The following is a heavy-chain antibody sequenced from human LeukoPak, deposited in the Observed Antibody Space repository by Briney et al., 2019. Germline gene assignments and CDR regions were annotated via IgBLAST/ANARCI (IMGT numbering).Heavy chain of an antibody. CDR1: GYTFTSHD. CDR3: ARGPAYSEYGVLGYSHYSMDV. D-gene: IGHD4-17*01. Sequence: ASVKVSCQASGYTFTSHDINWVRQATGQGLEWMGWMNPNSGATGYAQKFRGRITMTRDTSLTTAYMELSSLRSEDTALYYCARGPAYSEYGVLGYSHYSMDVWGKGTTVTVS. J-gene: IGHJ6*03. V-gene: IGHV1-8*01. CDR2: MNPNSGAT.